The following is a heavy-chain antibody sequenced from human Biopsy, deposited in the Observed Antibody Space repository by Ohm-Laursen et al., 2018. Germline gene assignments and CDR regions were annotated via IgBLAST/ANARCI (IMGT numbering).Heavy chain of an antibody. CDR1: GVSINGGRYY. V-gene: IGHV4-31*03. J-gene: IGHJ4*02. CDR2: IFYSANT. D-gene: IGHD5-12*01. Sequence: TLSLTCTVSGVSINGGRYYWNWIRHHPGKGLEWIGNIFYSANTYYNPSLKSRVTISVDTSKNQFSLKLSSVTAADTAVYYCARLGSGDYFPTFFDFWGQGALSPSP. CDR3: ARLGSGDYFPTFFDF.